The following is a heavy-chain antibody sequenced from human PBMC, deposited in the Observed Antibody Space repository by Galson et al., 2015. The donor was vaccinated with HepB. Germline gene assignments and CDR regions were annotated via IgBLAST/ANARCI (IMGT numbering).Heavy chain of an antibody. CDR1: GYTFTSYY. CDR3: ARERDDSSGYYYVVSWFDP. J-gene: IGHJ5*02. D-gene: IGHD3-22*01. V-gene: IGHV1-46*01. Sequence: SVKVSCKASGYTFTSYYMHWVRQAPGQGLEWMGIINPSGGSTSYAQKFQGRVTMTRDTSTSTVYMELSSLRSGDTAVYYCARERDDSSGYYYVVSWFDPWGQGTLVTVSS. CDR2: INPSGGST.